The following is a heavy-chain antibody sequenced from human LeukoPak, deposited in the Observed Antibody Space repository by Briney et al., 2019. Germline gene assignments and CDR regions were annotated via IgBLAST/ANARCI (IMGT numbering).Heavy chain of an antibody. CDR3: ARVLSGSNFDY. J-gene: IGHJ4*02. D-gene: IGHD3-22*01. CDR1: GGSINSNNW. Sequence: SGTLSLTCAVSGGSINSNNWWSWVRQPPEKGLEWIGEIFHSGGTNYNPSLKSRVTISVDKPKNQFSLKLSSVTAADTAVYYCARVLSGSNFDYWGQGTLVTVSS. V-gene: IGHV4-4*02. CDR2: IFHSGGT.